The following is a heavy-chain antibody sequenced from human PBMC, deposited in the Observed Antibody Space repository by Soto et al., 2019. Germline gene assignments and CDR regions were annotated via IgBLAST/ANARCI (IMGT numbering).Heavy chain of an antibody. CDR2: IWYDGSNK. J-gene: IGHJ6*02. CDR1: GFTFSSYG. Sequence: GGSLRLSCAASGFTFSSYGMHWVRQAPGKGLEWVAVIWYDGSNKYYADSVKGRFTISRDNSKNTLYLQMNSLRAEDTAVYYCARDLRYDFWSGYYTNYYYYYGMDVWGQGTTVTVSS. V-gene: IGHV3-33*01. D-gene: IGHD3-3*01. CDR3: ARDLRYDFWSGYYTNYYYYYGMDV.